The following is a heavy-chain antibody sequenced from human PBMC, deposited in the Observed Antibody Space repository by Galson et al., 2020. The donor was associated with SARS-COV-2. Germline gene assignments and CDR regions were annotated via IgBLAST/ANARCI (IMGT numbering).Heavy chain of an antibody. CDR1: GFRFDDYT. CDR2: ITWNSGDI. V-gene: IGHV3-9*01. J-gene: IGHJ4*02. CDR3: TTTGSYYGFDY. Sequence: SLKISCAASGFRFDDYTLHWVRQAPGKALEWVSGITWNSGDIGYADSVKGRFTISRDNAKNSLYLQMNSLRPDDTAFYYCTTTGSYYGFDYWGQGTLVTVSS. D-gene: IGHD1-26*01.